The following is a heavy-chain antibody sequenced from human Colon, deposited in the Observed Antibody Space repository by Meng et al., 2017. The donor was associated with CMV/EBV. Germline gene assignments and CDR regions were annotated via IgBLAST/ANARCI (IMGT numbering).Heavy chain of an antibody. V-gene: IGHV3-23*01. D-gene: IGHD3/OR15-3a*01. CDR1: GVTFSDYA. J-gene: IGHJ4*02. CDR3: AKDTILGLIKPSDC. CDR2: ISGSGAKT. Sequence: GESLKISWVASGVTFSDYAMSWVRQAPGKGLEWVASISGSGAKTDFADSAKGRFSVSRDNSKNTLYLQMNSLRGEDTAVYYCAKDTILGLIKPSDCWGQGTLVTVSS.